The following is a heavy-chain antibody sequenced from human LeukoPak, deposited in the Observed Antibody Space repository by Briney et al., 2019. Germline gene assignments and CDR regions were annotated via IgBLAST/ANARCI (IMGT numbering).Heavy chain of an antibody. D-gene: IGHD3-10*01. Sequence: ASVKVSCKASGYTFTAYSMHWVRQAPAQGREWMGWINPNSGGTNYAQKFQGRVTMTRDTSITTAYMELSRLRSDDTAVYYCARDLDYYGSGSFFNIWGQGTMVTVSS. CDR1: GYTFTAYS. V-gene: IGHV1-2*02. CDR2: INPNSGGT. CDR3: ARDLDYYGSGSFFNI. J-gene: IGHJ3*02.